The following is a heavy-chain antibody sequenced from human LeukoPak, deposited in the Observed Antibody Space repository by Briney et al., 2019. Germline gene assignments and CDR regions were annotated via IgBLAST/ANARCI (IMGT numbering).Heavy chain of an antibody. J-gene: IGHJ3*02. CDR1: GYTFTSYY. V-gene: IGHV1-46*01. CDR2: INPSGGST. Sequence: ASVKVSCKASGYTFTSYYMHWLRQAPGQGREGMGIINPSGGSTSYAQKFQGRVTMTRDTSTSTVYMELSSLRSEDTAVYYCARDRGSYYAFDIWGQGTMVTVSS. D-gene: IGHD1-26*01. CDR3: ARDRGSYYAFDI.